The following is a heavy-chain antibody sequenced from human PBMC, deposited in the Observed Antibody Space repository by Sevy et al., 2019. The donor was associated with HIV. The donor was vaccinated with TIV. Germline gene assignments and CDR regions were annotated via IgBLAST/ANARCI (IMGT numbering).Heavy chain of an antibody. D-gene: IGHD3-22*01. J-gene: IGHJ1*01. CDR2: ISWNSGSI. Sequence: GGSLRLSCAASGFTFDDYAMHWVRQAPGKGLEWVSGISWNSGSIGYADSVKGRFTISRDNAKNSLYLQMNSLRAEDTALYYCAKLSGLYYDSSADYGDRGYFQHWGQGTLVTVSS. V-gene: IGHV3-9*01. CDR3: AKLSGLYYDSSADYGDRGYFQH. CDR1: GFTFDDYA.